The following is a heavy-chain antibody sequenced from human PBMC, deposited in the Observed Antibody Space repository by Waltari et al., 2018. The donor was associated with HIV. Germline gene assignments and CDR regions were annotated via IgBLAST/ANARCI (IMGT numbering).Heavy chain of an antibody. CDR2: INRNSGGT. D-gene: IGHD6-13*01. J-gene: IGHJ6*02. CDR1: GYTFTGYY. V-gene: IGHV1-2*02. Sequence: QVQLVQSGAEVKKPGASVKVSCKASGYTFTGYYMHWVRQAPGQGLEWRAWINRNSGGTNCAQKIKGRVTRTRDTSSRTADRELSRLRSEETAVYYWARRSSGGRDVWGQGTTVTVSS. CDR3: ARRSSGGRDV.